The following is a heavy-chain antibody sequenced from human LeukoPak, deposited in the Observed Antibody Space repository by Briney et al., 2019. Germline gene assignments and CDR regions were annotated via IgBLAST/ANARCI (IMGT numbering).Heavy chain of an antibody. V-gene: IGHV1-46*01. CDR2: IYPRDGST. CDR3: ARDQEGFDY. CDR1: GYTFTSNY. J-gene: IGHJ4*02. Sequence: ASVKVSCKASGYTFTSNYIHWVRQAPGQGLEWMGMIYPRDGSTSYAQKFQGRVTVTRDTSTSTVHMGLSGLRSEDTAVYYCARDQEGFDYWGQGTLVTVSS.